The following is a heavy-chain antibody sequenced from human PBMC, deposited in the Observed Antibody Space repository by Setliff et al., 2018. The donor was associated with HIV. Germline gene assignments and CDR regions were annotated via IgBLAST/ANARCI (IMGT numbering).Heavy chain of an antibody. Sequence: PGGSLRLSCAASGFTFSNFGMHWVRQAPGKGLEWVAFTRYDESTKYYADSVKGRFTISRENSKNMVYLEMNSLRDDDSAVYFCVKSDYGGFDFWGQGTLVTVSS. J-gene: IGHJ4*02. CDR1: GFTFSNFG. V-gene: IGHV3-30*02. CDR2: TRYDESTK. CDR3: VKSDYGGFDF. D-gene: IGHD4-17*01.